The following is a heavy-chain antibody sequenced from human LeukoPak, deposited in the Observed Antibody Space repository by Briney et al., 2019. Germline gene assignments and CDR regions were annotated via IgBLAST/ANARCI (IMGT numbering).Heavy chain of an antibody. J-gene: IGHJ4*02. V-gene: IGHV3-7*01. Sequence: GGSLRLSCAASGFTFSSYWMSWVRQAPGKGLEWVANIKQDGSEKYYVDSVKGRFTISRDNAKNSLYLQMNSLRAEDTAVYYCARERPVVGGGRFDYWGQGTLVTVSS. D-gene: IGHD2-15*01. CDR2: IKQDGSEK. CDR1: GFTFSSYW. CDR3: ARERPVVGGGRFDY.